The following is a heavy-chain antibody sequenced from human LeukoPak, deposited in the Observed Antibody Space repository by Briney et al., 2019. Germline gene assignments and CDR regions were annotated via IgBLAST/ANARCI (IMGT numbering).Heavy chain of an antibody. CDR3: AGDHTYYYDSSGY. CDR2: ISAYNGNT. V-gene: IGHV1-18*01. CDR1: GYTFTSYG. D-gene: IGHD3-22*01. Sequence: ASVKVSCKASGYTFTSYGISWVRQAPGQGLEWMGWISAYNGNTNYAQKLQGRVTMTTDTSTSTAHMELRSLRSDDTAVYYCAGDHTYYYDSSGYWGQGTLVTVSS. J-gene: IGHJ4*02.